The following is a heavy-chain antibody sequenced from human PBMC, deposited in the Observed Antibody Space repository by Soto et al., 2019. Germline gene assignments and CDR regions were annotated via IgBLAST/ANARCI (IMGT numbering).Heavy chain of an antibody. CDR2: ISGSGGST. V-gene: IGHV3-23*01. D-gene: IGHD5-18*01. Sequence: PGGSLRLSCAASGFTFSSYAMSWVRQAPGKGLEWVSAISGSGGSTYYADSVKGRFTISRDNSKNTLYLQMNSLRAEDTAVYYCAIESECSYGYPDGMDFWSQGTTVTVSS. CDR3: AIESECSYGYPDGMDF. CDR1: GFTFSSYA. J-gene: IGHJ6*02.